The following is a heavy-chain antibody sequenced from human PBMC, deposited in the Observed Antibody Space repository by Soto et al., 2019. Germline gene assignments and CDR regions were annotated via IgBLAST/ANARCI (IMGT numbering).Heavy chain of an antibody. CDR2: INAGNGNT. Sequence: ASVKVSCKASGYTFTSYAMHWVRQAPGQRLEWMGWINAGNGNTKYSQKFQGRVTITRDTSASTAYMELSSLRSEDTAVYYCARGPAVSSASRKPDYYYYYYLDVWGKGTTVTVSS. CDR3: ARGPAVSSASRKPDYYYYYYLDV. D-gene: IGHD3-10*01. J-gene: IGHJ6*03. CDR1: GYTFTSYA. V-gene: IGHV1-3*01.